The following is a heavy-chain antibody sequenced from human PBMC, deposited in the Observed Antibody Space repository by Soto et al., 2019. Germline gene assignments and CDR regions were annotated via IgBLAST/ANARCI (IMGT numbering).Heavy chain of an antibody. CDR3: GRAGYTYSYPYYGKEG. CDR2: IDAGNGNT. V-gene: IGHV1-3*01. CDR1: GYTFTSYP. Sequence: ASVKVSCKASGYTFTSYPTHWVRQAPGQRLEWMGWIDAGNGNTKYSQKFRGRVTFTTDTSASTAYMDLSSLRSEDTAVYYCGRAGYTYSYPYYGKEGRRKRST. J-gene: IGHJ6*01. D-gene: IGHD5-18*01.